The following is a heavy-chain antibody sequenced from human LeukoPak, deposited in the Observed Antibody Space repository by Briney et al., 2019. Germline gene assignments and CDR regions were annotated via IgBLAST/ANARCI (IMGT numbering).Heavy chain of an antibody. V-gene: IGHV4-34*01. CDR2: INHNGST. Sequence: TSETLSLTCAVYGGSFSGYYWSWIRQPPGKGLEWIGEINHNGSTNYNPSLKSRVTISVDTSKNQFSLKLSSVTAADTAVYYCARSSGYSYGPSTYFDYWGQGTLVTVSS. D-gene: IGHD5-18*01. CDR1: GGSFSGYY. CDR3: ARSSGYSYGPSTYFDY. J-gene: IGHJ4*02.